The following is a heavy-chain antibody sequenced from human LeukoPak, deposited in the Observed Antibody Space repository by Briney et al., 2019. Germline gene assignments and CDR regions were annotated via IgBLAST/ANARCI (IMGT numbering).Heavy chain of an antibody. J-gene: IGHJ6*03. CDR2: IYSGGTT. V-gene: IGHV3-53*01. CDR3: ARGYCSGGSCYSNDYYYLDV. Sequence: PGGSLRLSCAASGFTVSSYYMSWLRQAPGKGPEWVSIIYSGGTTYYTDSVKGRFTISRGISENTVYLQMNSLRVEDAAVYYCARGYCSGGSCYSNDYYYLDVWGKGTTVTVSS. D-gene: IGHD2-15*01. CDR1: GFTVSSYY.